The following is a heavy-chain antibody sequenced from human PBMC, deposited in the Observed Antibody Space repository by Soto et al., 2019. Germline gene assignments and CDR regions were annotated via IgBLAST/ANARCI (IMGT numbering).Heavy chain of an antibody. CDR2: ISINTRNT. J-gene: IGHJ4*03. D-gene: IGHD1-26*01. V-gene: IGHV1-18*01. Sequence: ASAKVSCPASAYSFPRKGISWVRQEPGPGPEWTGWISINTRNTYYAEKFQGRVTMTADTYTTTAHLELRRLRSDDTAVYYCARREGLCEWGHGTRVTVSS. CDR3: ARREGLCE. CDR1: AYSFPRKG.